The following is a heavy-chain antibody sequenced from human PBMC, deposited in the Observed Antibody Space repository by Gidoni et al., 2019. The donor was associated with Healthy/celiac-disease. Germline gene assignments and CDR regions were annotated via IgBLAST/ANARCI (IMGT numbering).Heavy chain of an antibody. J-gene: IGHJ4*02. V-gene: IGHV3-13*04. CDR3: ARGGGYCSSTSCLIDY. CDR2: IGTAGDT. Sequence: EVQLVESGGGLVQPGGSLRLSCAASGFTFSSYMHWVRQATGKVLGWVSAIGTAGDTYYPGSVKGRFTIARENAKNSLYLQMNSLRAGDTAVYYCARGGGYCSSTSCLIDYWGQGTLVTVSS. CDR1: GFTFSSY. D-gene: IGHD2-2*01.